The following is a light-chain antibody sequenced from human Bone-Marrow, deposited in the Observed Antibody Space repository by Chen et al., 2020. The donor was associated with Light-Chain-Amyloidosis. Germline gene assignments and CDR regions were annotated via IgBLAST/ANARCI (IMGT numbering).Light chain of an antibody. CDR1: NIGSTS. V-gene: IGLV3-21*02. J-gene: IGLJ3*02. Sequence: SYVLTQPSSVSVAPGQTPTIACGGNNIGSTSLHWYQQTPGQAPLLVVYDDSDRPSGIPERLSGSNSGNTATLTISRVEAGDEADYYCQVWDRSSDRPVFGGGTKLTVL. CDR3: QVWDRSSDRPV. CDR2: DDS.